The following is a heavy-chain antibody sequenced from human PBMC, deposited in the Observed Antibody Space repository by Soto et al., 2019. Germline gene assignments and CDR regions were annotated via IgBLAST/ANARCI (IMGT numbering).Heavy chain of an antibody. CDR1: GFIFSSFW. D-gene: IGHD3-10*01. Sequence: EVRLEEAGGGFVQPGGSLRVFCSGSGFIFSSFWMHWVRQGPGKGLEWVSRINGDGASLAYAESVKGRFSISRDNVKNTLHLQMNSLVVDDTAVYFCAREGSLGLDVWGRGTTVTVSS. CDR2: INGDGASL. V-gene: IGHV3-74*03. CDR3: AREGSLGLDV. J-gene: IGHJ6*02.